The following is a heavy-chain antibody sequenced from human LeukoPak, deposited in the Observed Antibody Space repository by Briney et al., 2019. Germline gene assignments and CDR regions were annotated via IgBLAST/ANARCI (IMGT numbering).Heavy chain of an antibody. Sequence: SETLSLTCTVSGGSISSSSYYWGWIRQPPGKGLEWIGSLYYSGSTYYNPSLKSRVTISVDTSKNQFSLKLSSVTAADTAVYYCARLFRARPVVTFDYWGQGTLVTVSS. J-gene: IGHJ4*02. CDR2: LYYSGST. V-gene: IGHV4-39*01. CDR1: GGSISSSSYY. CDR3: ARLFRARPVVTFDY. D-gene: IGHD3-22*01.